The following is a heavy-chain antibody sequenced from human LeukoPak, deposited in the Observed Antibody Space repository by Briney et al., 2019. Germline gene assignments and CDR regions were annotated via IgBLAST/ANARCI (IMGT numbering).Heavy chain of an antibody. CDR1: GCSLSTSGVG. J-gene: IGHJ4*02. D-gene: IGHD3-3*01. CDR3: AHRLRFRSRDYFDY. CDR2: IQWNDDK. Sequence: GPTLVNPTQTLTLTCTFSGCSLSTSGVGGGWIRRPPGKALEGLAIIQWNDDKRYSPALKSRLPITQHPSKNQVVLTMTNIDPVDTATYYCAHRLRFRSRDYFDYWGQGTLVTVSS. V-gene: IGHV2-5*01.